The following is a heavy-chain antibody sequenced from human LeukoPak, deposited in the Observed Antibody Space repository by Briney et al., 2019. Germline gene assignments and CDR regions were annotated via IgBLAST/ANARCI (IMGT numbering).Heavy chain of an antibody. Sequence: SETLSLTCTVSGDSISSHYWAWIRQPPGKGLEWIGYIYYSGSTNYSPSLKSRVTISIDTSKNQFSLKLTSVTAADTALYYCAKDPSSTVTTGAFDTWGQGTMVTVSS. J-gene: IGHJ3*02. D-gene: IGHD4-17*01. CDR1: GDSISSHY. V-gene: IGHV4-59*11. CDR2: IYYSGST. CDR3: AKDPSSTVTTGAFDT.